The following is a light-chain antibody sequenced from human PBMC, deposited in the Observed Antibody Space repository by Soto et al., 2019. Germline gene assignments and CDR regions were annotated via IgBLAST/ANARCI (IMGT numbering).Light chain of an antibody. CDR3: QQYGNAPFT. Sequence: EIVLTQSPGTLSFSPGERATLTCRASQSVFSSYLAWFQQKPGQAPRLLIYGASSRATDIPDRFSGSGSGTDFTLTISRLEPEDFAVYSCQQYGNAPFTFGPGTKVDIK. CDR2: GAS. J-gene: IGKJ3*01. V-gene: IGKV3-20*01. CDR1: QSVFSSY.